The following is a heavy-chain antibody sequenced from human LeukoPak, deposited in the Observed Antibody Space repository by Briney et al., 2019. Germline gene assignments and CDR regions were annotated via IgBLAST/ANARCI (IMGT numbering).Heavy chain of an antibody. J-gene: IGHJ5*02. CDR2: IIPILGIA. CDR3: ARAPTFLGGFDP. V-gene: IGHV1-69*02. CDR1: GGTFSSYT. D-gene: IGHD3-16*01. Sequence: SVKVSCKASGGTFSSYTISWVRQAPGQGLGWMGRIIPILGIANYAQKFQGRVTITADKSTSTAYMELSSLRSEDTAVYYCARAPTFLGGFDPWGQGTLVTVSS.